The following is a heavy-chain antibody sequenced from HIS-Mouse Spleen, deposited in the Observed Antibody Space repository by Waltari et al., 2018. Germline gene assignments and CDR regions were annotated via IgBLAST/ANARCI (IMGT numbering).Heavy chain of an antibody. J-gene: IGHJ2*01. CDR3: AREIPYSSSWYDWYFDL. D-gene: IGHD6-13*01. CDR2: LYYSGST. V-gene: IGHV4-39*07. CDR1: GGSISSSSYY. Sequence: QLQLQESGPGLVKPSETLSLTCTVSGGSISSSSYYWGWIRQPPGKGLEWIGSLYYSGSTHYHPTLERGVTISVDTSKNQFSLKLSSVTAADTAVYYCAREIPYSSSWYDWYFDLWGRGTLVTVSS.